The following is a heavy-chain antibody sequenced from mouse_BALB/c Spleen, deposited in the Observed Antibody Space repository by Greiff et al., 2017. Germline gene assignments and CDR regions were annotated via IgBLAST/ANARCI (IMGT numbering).Heavy chain of an antibody. J-gene: IGHJ4*01. CDR3: VGRRSYGAMDY. CDR2: IRSKSNNYAT. CDR1: GFTFNTYA. V-gene: IGHV10-1*01. Sequence: EVQGVESGGGLVQPKGSLKLSCAASGFTFNTYAMNWVRQAPGKGLEWVARIRSKSNNYATYYAESGKDRITISRDDSQCMLYLQMNNLKTEDTAMYYCVGRRSYGAMDYWGQGTSVTVSS. D-gene: IGHD1-1*01.